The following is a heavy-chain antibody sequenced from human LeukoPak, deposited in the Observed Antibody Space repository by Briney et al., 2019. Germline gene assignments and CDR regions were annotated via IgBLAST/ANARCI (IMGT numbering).Heavy chain of an antibody. CDR2: IYYSGST. J-gene: IGHJ5*02. V-gene: IGHV4-59*01. D-gene: IGHD3-22*01. CDR3: ARGYYDSSGYYP. Sequence: SETLSLTCTVSGGSISSYYWSWIRQPPGKGLEWIGYIYYSGSTNYNPSPKSRVTISVDTSKNQFSLKLSSVTAADTAVYYCARGYYDSSGYYPWGQGTLVTVSS. CDR1: GGSISSYY.